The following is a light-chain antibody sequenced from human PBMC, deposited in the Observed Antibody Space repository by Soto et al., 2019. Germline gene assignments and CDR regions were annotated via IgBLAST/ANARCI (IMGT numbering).Light chain of an antibody. J-gene: IGLJ2*01. CDR2: SNN. V-gene: IGLV1-44*01. Sequence: QSVLTQPPSASGTPGQRVTIACSGSSSNIGSNTVNWYQQLSGTAPKVLIYSNNQRPSGVPDRFSGSKSATSASLAISGLQSDDEAEYYCAAWDDSLNGVVFGGGTKVTVL. CDR1: SSNIGSNT. CDR3: AAWDDSLNGVV.